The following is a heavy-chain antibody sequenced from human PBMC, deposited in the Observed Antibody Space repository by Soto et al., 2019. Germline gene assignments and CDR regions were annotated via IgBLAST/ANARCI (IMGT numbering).Heavy chain of an antibody. D-gene: IGHD4-4*01. CDR1: GLTFSSHG. CDR2: ISSSSSTI. Sequence: GGSLRLSCAASGLTFSSHGVNWVRQATGKGLEWVSYISSSSSTIYYADSVKGRFTISRDNAKNSLYLQINSLRDEDTAVYYCAREQHAYSNYVYFDYWGKGTLVTVSS. V-gene: IGHV3-48*02. J-gene: IGHJ4*02. CDR3: AREQHAYSNYVYFDY.